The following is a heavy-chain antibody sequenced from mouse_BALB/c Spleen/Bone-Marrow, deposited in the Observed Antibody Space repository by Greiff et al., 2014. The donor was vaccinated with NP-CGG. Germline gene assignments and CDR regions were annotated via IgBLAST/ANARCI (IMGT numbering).Heavy chain of an antibody. Sequence: DLVKPGASVKLSCKTSGYTFTNYWINWIKQRPGQGLEWLGRIAPGSGSTYYNEMFKVKAPLTVDTSSSTAYIQLSSLSFEDSAVYFCARERYGYDGWYFDVWGAGTTVTVSS. CDR2: IAPGSGST. D-gene: IGHD2-2*01. CDR1: GYTFTNYW. CDR3: ARERYGYDGWYFDV. J-gene: IGHJ1*01. V-gene: IGHV1S41*01.